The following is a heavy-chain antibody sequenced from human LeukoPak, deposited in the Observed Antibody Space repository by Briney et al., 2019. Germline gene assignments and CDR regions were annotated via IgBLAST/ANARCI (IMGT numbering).Heavy chain of an antibody. V-gene: IGHV4-59*01. Sequence: SETLSLTCTVSGGSISSYYWSWIRQPPGKGLEWIGYIYYSGSTNYNPSLKSRVTISVDTSKNQFSLKLSSVTAADTAVYYCARDLMVRERGNYYYYMDVWGKGTTVTVSS. CDR3: ARDLMVRERGNYYYYMDV. J-gene: IGHJ6*03. CDR1: GGSISSYY. D-gene: IGHD3-10*01. CDR2: IYYSGST.